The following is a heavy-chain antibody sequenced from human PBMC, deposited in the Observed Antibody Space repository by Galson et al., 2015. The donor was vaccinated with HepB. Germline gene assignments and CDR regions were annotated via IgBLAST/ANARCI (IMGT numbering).Heavy chain of an antibody. Sequence: SLRLSCAASRLTFTDNWLHWVRQAPGQGLVWVSHINVDGSITSYVDSVRGRFTVSRDNAKNTLYLQMNNLRVEDTAIYYCAPGGGQGTLVTVSS. V-gene: IGHV3-74*01. CDR2: INVDGSIT. CDR3: APG. D-gene: IGHD2-8*02. CDR1: RLTFTDNW. J-gene: IGHJ4*02.